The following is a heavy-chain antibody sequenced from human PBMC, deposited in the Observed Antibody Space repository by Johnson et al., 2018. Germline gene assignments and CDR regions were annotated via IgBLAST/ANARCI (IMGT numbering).Heavy chain of an antibody. CDR3: ARNGYCSGATCYGMDV. Sequence: VQLQESGGGLVQXGGSLRLSCAASEFTFNMYWMHWVRQAPGKGLVWVSRINSDGTSTSYADSVQGPLTISRDNAKNTLYLQINSLNAEDTAVYYCARNGYCSGATCYGMDVWGQGTTVTVSS. D-gene: IGHD2-15*01. J-gene: IGHJ6*02. CDR1: EFTFNMYW. CDR2: INSDGTST. V-gene: IGHV3-74*01.